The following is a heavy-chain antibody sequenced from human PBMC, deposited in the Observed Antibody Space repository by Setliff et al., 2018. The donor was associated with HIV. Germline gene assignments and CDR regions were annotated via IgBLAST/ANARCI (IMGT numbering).Heavy chain of an antibody. D-gene: IGHD2-15*01. Sequence: SGPTLVNPTQTLTLTCTFSGFSLSTSGMCVSWIRQPPGKALEWLARIDWDDDKYYSTSLKTRLTISKDTSKDQVVLTMTNMDPVDTATYYCARIQRYCSGGSCYPDAFDIWGQGTMVTVSS. CDR3: ARIQRYCSGGSCYPDAFDI. V-gene: IGHV2-70*11. CDR2: IDWDDDK. J-gene: IGHJ3*02. CDR1: GFSLSTSGMC.